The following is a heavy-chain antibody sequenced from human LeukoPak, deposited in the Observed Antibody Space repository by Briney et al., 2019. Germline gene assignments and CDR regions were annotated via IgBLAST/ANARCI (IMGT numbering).Heavy chain of an antibody. CDR1: GGTFSSYA. V-gene: IGHV1-69*04. CDR2: IIPILGIA. J-gene: IGHJ6*02. Sequence: GASVKVSCKASGGTFSSYAISWVRQAPGQGLEWMGRIIPILGIANYAQKFQGRVTITADKSMSTAYMELSSLRSEDTAVYHCARRGSPGGELMGYYGMDVWGQGTTVTVSS. D-gene: IGHD2-8*01. CDR3: ARRGSPGGELMGYYGMDV.